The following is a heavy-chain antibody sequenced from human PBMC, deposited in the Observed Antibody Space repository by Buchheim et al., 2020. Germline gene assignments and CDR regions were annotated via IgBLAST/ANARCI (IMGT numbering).Heavy chain of an antibody. CDR1: GGTFSSYA. D-gene: IGHD1-1*01. J-gene: IGHJ6*02. V-gene: IGHV1-69*06. Sequence: QVQLVQSGAEVKKPGSSVKVSCKASGGTFSSYAISWVRQAPGQGLEWMGGIIPIFGTANYAQKFQGRVTITADKSTSTAYMELSSLRSEDTAVYYCTRAKERRKKAITNYYYYYGMDVWGQGTT. CDR3: TRAKERRKKAITNYYYYYGMDV. CDR2: IIPIFGTA.